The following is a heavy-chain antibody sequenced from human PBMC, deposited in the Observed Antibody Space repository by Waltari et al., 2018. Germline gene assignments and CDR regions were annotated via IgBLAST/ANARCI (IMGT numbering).Heavy chain of an antibody. D-gene: IGHD3-16*02. V-gene: IGHV4-39*07. CDR2: VYYSGAS. Sequence: QPQLQESGPGLVKPSETLSLTCTVSGGSIRTSRYYWGWIRQPPGKGLVWMGSVYYSGASYYIPSLKSRVTIVVDTSKNQFSLTLSSVTVADTAVYYCGRYSTYPDVCLDPWGQGTLVTVSP. CDR3: GRYSTYPDVCLDP. CDR1: GGSIRTSRYY. J-gene: IGHJ5*02.